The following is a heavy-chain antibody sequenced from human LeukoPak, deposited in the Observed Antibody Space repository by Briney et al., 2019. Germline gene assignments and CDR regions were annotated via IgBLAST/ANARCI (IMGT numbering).Heavy chain of an antibody. CDR1: GYNFNSYF. Sequence: ASVNVSCKASGYNFNSYFMHWVRQAPGQGLEWMGIINPSGGSTRYAQKFQGRVTMTRDTYTRTVYMQLSSLRSEDTAVYYCARDYYGDLRTRFDYWGQGTLVTVSS. J-gene: IGHJ4*02. CDR2: INPSGGST. CDR3: ARDYYGDLRTRFDY. V-gene: IGHV1-46*02. D-gene: IGHD3-10*01.